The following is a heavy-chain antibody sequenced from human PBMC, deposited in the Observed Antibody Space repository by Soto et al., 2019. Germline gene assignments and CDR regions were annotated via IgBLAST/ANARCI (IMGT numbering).Heavy chain of an antibody. D-gene: IGHD6-13*01. CDR3: AGRIAAGGGMDV. V-gene: IGHV3-21*02. Sequence: EVQLVESGGGLVKPGGSLRLSCEASGFTFSGHTLTWVRQAPGKGLEWVSSISSSGGYIHYADSVKGRFTISRDNANNSLFLKMNSLIVEDTALYYCAGRIAAGGGMDVWGQGTTVSVAS. J-gene: IGHJ6*02. CDR1: GFTFSGHT. CDR2: ISSSGGYI.